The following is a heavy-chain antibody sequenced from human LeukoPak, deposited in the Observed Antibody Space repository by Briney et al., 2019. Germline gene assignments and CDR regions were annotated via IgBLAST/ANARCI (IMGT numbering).Heavy chain of an antibody. Sequence: SSQTLSLTCTVSGGSISSGGYYWSWIRQHPGKGLEWIGYIYYSGSTYYNPSLKSRVTIPVDTSKNQFSLKLSSVTAADTAVYYCARDEFRYGAVDYWGQGTLVTVSS. CDR2: IYYSGST. CDR1: GGSISSGGYY. J-gene: IGHJ4*02. CDR3: ARDEFRYGAVDY. D-gene: IGHD5-18*01. V-gene: IGHV4-31*03.